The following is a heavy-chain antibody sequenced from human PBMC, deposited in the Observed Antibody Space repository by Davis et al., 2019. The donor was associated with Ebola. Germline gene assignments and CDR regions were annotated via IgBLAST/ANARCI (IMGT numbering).Heavy chain of an antibody. CDR3: AREEPGGWFDY. CDR1: GYTFTSYA. D-gene: IGHD1-14*01. J-gene: IGHJ4*02. CDR2: INAGNGNT. V-gene: IGHV1-3*01. Sequence: AASVKVSCKASGYTFTSYAMHWVRQAPGQRLEWMGWINAGNGNTKYSQKFQGRVTITRDTSASTAYMELSSLRSEDTAVYYCAREEPGGWFDYWDQGTLVTVSS.